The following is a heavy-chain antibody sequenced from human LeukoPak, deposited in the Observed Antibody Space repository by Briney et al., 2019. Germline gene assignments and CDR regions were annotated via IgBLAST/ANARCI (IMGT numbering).Heavy chain of an antibody. CDR1: GGSISSYY. V-gene: IGHV4-59*08. CDR2: SYYSGST. D-gene: IGHD4-17*01. Sequence: PSETLSLTCTVSGGSISSYYWSWIRQRPGKGLEWIGYSYYSGSTNYTPSLKRRFTISIDTSKNKFSLRLSSVTAADTAVYYCARLYAMVTTNYFDYWGQGTLVTVSS. CDR3: ARLYAMVTTNYFDY. J-gene: IGHJ4*02.